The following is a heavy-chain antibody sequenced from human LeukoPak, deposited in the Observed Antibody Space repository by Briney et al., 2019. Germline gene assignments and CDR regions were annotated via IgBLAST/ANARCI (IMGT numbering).Heavy chain of an antibody. D-gene: IGHD3-10*01. CDR3: ARSLGNWVPSFDY. Sequence: GESLKISCKGSGYSFTSYWIGWVRQMPGKRLERMGIIYPGDSDTRYSPSFQGQVTISADKSISTAYLQWSSLKASDTAMYYCARSLGNWVPSFDYWGQGTLVTVSS. V-gene: IGHV5-51*01. CDR1: GYSFTSYW. J-gene: IGHJ4*02. CDR2: IYPGDSDT.